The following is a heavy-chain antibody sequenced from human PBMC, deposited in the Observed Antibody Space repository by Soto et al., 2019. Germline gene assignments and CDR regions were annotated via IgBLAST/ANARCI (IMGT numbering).Heavy chain of an antibody. Sequence: QVQLQESGPGLVKPSQTLSPSCTVSGASISRGGYYWNWIRQHPRKGLEWISYIYHSGSTNYIASLDSRVTISVDMSKNQLSMEVTNVTAAAMAVYYCVRDGAGLYGLGWLGPWGEGIIVTVSS. CDR2: IYHSGST. J-gene: IGHJ5*02. CDR1: GASISRGGYY. CDR3: VRDGAGLYGLGWLGP. D-gene: IGHD3-16*02. V-gene: IGHV4-31*03.